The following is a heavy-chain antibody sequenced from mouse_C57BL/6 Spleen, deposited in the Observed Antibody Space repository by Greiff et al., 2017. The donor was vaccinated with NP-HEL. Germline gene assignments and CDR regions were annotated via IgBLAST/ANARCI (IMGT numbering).Heavy chain of an antibody. CDR1: GYAFSSSW. V-gene: IGHV1-82*01. J-gene: IGHJ3*01. Sequence: QVQLQESGPELVKPGASVKISCKASGYAFSSSWMNWVKQRPGKGLEWIGRIYPGDGDTNYNGKFKGKATLTADKSSSTAYMQLSSLTSEDSAVYFCAREVHYGSSYGFAYWGQGTLVTVSA. CDR2: IYPGDGDT. CDR3: AREVHYGSSYGFAY. D-gene: IGHD1-1*01.